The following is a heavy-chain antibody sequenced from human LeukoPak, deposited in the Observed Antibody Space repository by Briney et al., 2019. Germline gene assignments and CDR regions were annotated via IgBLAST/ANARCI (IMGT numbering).Heavy chain of an antibody. Sequence: GGSLRLSCAASGFTFSSYSMNWVRQAPGKGLEWVSSISSSTSYIYYADSVKGRFTISRDNAKNSLYLQMNSLRAEDTAVYYCARDSGWGGYYMPLGPDYWGQGTLVTVSS. J-gene: IGHJ4*02. V-gene: IGHV3-21*01. CDR3: ARDSGWGGYYMPLGPDY. D-gene: IGHD3-3*01. CDR1: GFTFSSYS. CDR2: ISSSTSYI.